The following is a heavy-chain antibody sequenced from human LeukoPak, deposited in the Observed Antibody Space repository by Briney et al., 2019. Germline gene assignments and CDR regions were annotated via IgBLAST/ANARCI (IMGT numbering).Heavy chain of an antibody. J-gene: IGHJ4*02. CDR1: GFTFSSHG. CDR2: IIPSGHTT. Sequence: GGSLRLSCVASGFTFSSHGMNWVRQAPGKGLEWVSGIIPSGHTTYYADSVRGRFTISRDNSRNTVYLQMNSLRAEDTAVYYCARVEAVVAAAGGKFDYWGQGTLVTVSS. CDR3: ARVEAVVAAAGGKFDY. V-gene: IGHV3-23*01. D-gene: IGHD2-15*01.